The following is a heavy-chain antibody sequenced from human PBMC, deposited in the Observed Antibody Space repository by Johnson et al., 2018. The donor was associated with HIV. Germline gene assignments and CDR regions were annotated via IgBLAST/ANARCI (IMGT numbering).Heavy chain of an antibody. CDR2: LYSSGNT. Sequence: VQLVESGGGLVQPGGSLGLACVGSGFNVSNNYMRWVRQTPGKGLEWVSTLYSSGNTYYADSVKGRLTTLRDNAKNALYLQMNSLRADDTAVYYCARDGTGCQGGFCAFDIWGQGTMVTVSS. J-gene: IGHJ3*02. CDR1: GFNVSNNY. D-gene: IGHD3-16*01. V-gene: IGHV3-53*01. CDR3: ARDGTGCQGGFCAFDI.